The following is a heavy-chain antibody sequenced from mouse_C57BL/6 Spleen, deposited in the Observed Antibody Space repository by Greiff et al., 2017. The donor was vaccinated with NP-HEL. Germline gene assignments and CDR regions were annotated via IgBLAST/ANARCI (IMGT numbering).Heavy chain of an antibody. D-gene: IGHD1-1*01. CDR2: IYPGDGDT. CDR3: ARDYGSSYEGDY. J-gene: IGHJ2*01. V-gene: IGHV1-80*01. Sequence: QVQLQQSGAELVKPGASVKISCKASGYAFSSYWMNWVKQRPGKGLEWIGQIYPGDGDTNYNGKFKGKATLTADKSSSTAYMQLSSLTSEDSAVYFCARDYGSSYEGDYWGQGTTLTVSS. CDR1: GYAFSSYW.